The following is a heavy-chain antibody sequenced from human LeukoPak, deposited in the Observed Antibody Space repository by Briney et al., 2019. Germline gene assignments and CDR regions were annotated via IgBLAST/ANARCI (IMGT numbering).Heavy chain of an antibody. D-gene: IGHD5-18*01. CDR1: GYTFTSCG. V-gene: IGHV1-18*01. CDR2: ISAYNGNT. J-gene: IGHJ6*03. Sequence: ASVKVSCKASGYTFTSCGISWVRQAPGQGLEWMGWISAYNGNTNYAQKLQGRVTMTTDTSTSTAYMELRSLRSDDTAVYYCARETPLSGYSYGYGGYYYYYMDVWGKGTTVTVSS. CDR3: ARETPLSGYSYGYGGYYYYYMDV.